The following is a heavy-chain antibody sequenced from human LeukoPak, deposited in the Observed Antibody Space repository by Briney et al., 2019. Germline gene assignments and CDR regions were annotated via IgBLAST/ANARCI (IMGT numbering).Heavy chain of an antibody. D-gene: IGHD6-13*01. V-gene: IGHV1-8*01. CDR1: GYTFTSYD. J-gene: IGHJ6*03. CDR3: ARAIRIAAAVHYYYYYMDV. CDR2: MNPNSGNT. Sequence: GASVKVSCKASGYTFTSYDINWVRQATGQGLEWMGWMNPNSGNTGYAQKFQGRVTMTRNASISTAYMELSSLRSEDTAVYYCARAIRIAAAVHYYYYYMDVWGKGTTVTVSS.